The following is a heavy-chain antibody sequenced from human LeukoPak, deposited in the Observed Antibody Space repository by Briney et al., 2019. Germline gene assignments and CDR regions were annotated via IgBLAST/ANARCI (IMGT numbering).Heavy chain of an antibody. CDR3: ALLDSCGYSQYYYFDY. J-gene: IGHJ4*02. Sequence: GASVKVSCKASGYTFTSYYMHWVRQAPGQGLEWMGIINPSGGSTSYAQKFQGRVTMTRDTSTSTVYMELSSLRSEDTAVYYCALLDSCGYSQYYYFDYWGQGTLVTVSS. D-gene: IGHD5-18*01. V-gene: IGHV1-46*03. CDR2: INPSGGST. CDR1: GYTFTSYY.